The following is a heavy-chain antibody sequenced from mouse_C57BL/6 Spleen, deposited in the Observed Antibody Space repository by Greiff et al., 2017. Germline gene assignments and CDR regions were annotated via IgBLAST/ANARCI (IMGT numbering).Heavy chain of an antibody. CDR3: ARGYYGSSYDWYFDV. CDR1: GYSFTGYF. Sequence: VHVKQSGPELVKPGDSVKISCKASGYSFTGYFMNWVMQSHGKSLEWIGRINPYNGDTFYNQKFKGKATLTVDKSSSTAHMELRSLTSEDSAVYYCARGYYGSSYDWYFDVWGTGTTVTVSS. D-gene: IGHD1-1*01. V-gene: IGHV1-20*01. J-gene: IGHJ1*03. CDR2: INPYNGDT.